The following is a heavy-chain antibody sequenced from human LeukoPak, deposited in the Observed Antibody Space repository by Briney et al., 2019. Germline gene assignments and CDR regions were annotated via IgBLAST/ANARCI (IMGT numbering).Heavy chain of an antibody. J-gene: IGHJ4*02. CDR2: IYHSGST. CDR1: GYSISSGYY. D-gene: IGHD4-17*01. CDR3: ARLGDYREY. V-gene: IGHV4-38-2*01. Sequence: SETLSLTCAVSGYSISSGYYWGWSRPPPGKGLEWIGSIYHSGSTYYNPSLKSRVTISVDTSKNQFSLKLSSVTAADTAVYYCARLGDYREYWGQGTLVTVSS.